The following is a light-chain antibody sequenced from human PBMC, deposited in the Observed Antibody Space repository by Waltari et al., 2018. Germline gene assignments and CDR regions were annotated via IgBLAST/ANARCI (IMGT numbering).Light chain of an antibody. Sequence: DIQMTQSPSTLSASVGDRVSITCRASQSINNWLAWYQHKPGKAPNLLIYKASSLESGVPSRFSGSGFGTEFTLTISSLQPDDVATYYCQQYKTYWSVGQGTKLEIK. CDR2: KAS. CDR1: QSINNW. V-gene: IGKV1-5*03. CDR3: QQYKTYWS. J-gene: IGKJ2*01.